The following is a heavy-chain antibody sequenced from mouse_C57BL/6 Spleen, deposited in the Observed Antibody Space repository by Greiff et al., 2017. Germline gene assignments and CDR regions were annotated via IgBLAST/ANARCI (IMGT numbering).Heavy chain of an antibody. J-gene: IGHJ4*01. CDR3: TTGSGNYGNYAMDY. CDR2: IDPENGDT. CDR1: GFNIKDDY. Sequence: VQLQQSGAELVRPGASVKLSCTASGFNIKDDYMHWVKQRPEQGLEWIGWIDPENGDTEYASKFQGKATITADTSSNTAYLQLSSLTSEDTAVYYCTTGSGNYGNYAMDYWGQGTSVTVSS. D-gene: IGHD2-1*01. V-gene: IGHV14-4*01.